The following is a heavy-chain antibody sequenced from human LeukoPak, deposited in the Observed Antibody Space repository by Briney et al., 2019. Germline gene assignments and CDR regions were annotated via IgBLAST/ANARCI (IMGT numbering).Heavy chain of an antibody. CDR2: IDPSDSYT. CDR3: ARHAKAYGSSCDY. D-gene: IGHD6-13*01. J-gene: IGHJ4*02. Sequence: TGESLQISCKGSGSSFTTYWISWVRQMPGKGLEWMGRIDPSDSYTNYSPSFQGHVTISADKSFSTAYLQWTSLKASDTAMYYCARHAKAYGSSCDYWGQGTLVTVSS. V-gene: IGHV5-10-1*01. CDR1: GSSFTTYW.